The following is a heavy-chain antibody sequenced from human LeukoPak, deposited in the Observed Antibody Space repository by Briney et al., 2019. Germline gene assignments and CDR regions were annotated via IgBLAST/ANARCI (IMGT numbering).Heavy chain of an antibody. V-gene: IGHV4-34*01. D-gene: IGHD4-23*01. CDR1: GGSFSGYY. Sequence: SETLSLTCAVYGGSFSGYYWGWIRQPPGKGLEWIGSIYYSVTTYYNPSLKSRVTISVDTPKNQFSLKLNSVTAADTAVYYCARDRLRWPKSDYWGQGTLVTVSS. J-gene: IGHJ4*02. CDR2: IYYSVTT. CDR3: ARDRLRWPKSDY.